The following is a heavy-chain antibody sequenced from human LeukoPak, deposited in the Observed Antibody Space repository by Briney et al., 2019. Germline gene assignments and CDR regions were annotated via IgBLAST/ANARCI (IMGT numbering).Heavy chain of an antibody. CDR1: GGSFSGYY. Sequence: PSETLSLTCAVYGGSFSGYYWSWIRQPPGKGLEWIGEINHSGSTNYNPPLKSRVTISVDTSKNQFSLKLSSVTAADTAVYYCARCYYGSGSYEPYYGMDVWGQGTTVTVSS. CDR2: INHSGST. CDR3: ARCYYGSGSYEPYYGMDV. V-gene: IGHV4-34*01. D-gene: IGHD3-10*01. J-gene: IGHJ6*02.